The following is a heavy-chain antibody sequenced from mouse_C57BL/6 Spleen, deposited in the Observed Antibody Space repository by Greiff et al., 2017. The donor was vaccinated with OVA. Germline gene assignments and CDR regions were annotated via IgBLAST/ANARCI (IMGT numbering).Heavy chain of an antibody. V-gene: IGHV1-50*01. CDR3: ARVGIGSNYFDY. D-gene: IGHD2-14*01. CDR1: GYTFTSYW. Sequence: QVQLQQSGAELVKPGASVKLSCKASGYTFTSYWMQWVKQRPGQGLEWIGEIDPSDSYTNYNQKFKGKATLTVDTSSSTAYMQLSSLTSEDSAVYYCARVGIGSNYFDYWGQGTTLTVSS. CDR2: IDPSDSYT. J-gene: IGHJ2*01.